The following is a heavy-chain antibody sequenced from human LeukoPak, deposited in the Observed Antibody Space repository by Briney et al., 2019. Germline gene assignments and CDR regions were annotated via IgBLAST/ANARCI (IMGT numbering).Heavy chain of an antibody. CDR1: GGSISSSSYY. CDR2: ICHSGST. CDR3: ARNTTSYCSSTSCAPHNWFDP. Sequence: SETLSLTCTVSGGSISSSSYYWGWIRQPPGKGLEWIGSICHSGSTYYNPSLKSRVTISVDTSKNQFSLKLSSVTAADTAVYYCARNTTSYCSSTSCAPHNWFDPWGQGTLVTVSS. J-gene: IGHJ5*02. V-gene: IGHV4-39*07. D-gene: IGHD2-2*01.